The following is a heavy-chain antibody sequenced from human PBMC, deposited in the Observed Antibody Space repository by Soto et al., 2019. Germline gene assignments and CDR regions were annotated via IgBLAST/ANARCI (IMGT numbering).Heavy chain of an antibody. CDR2: TYYRSRWYN. D-gene: IGHD6-13*01. V-gene: IGHV6-1*01. J-gene: IGHJ6*02. Sequence: SQTLSLTCVISGDSVSSNSAAWNWIRQSPSRGLEWLGRTYYRSRWYNDYAVSVRSRITVNADTSKNQFSLRLNSVTPEDTAVYYCATQGPLEIAAAGTLYHYGMDVWGQGTTVTVSS. CDR3: ATQGPLEIAAAGTLYHYGMDV. CDR1: GDSVSSNSAA.